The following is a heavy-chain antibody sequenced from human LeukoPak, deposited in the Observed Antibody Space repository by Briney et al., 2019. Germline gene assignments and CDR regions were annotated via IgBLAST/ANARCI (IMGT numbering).Heavy chain of an antibody. J-gene: IGHJ5*02. CDR3: AKRWTSYYDSSGYYPIWFDP. CDR2: ISGSGGST. D-gene: IGHD3-22*01. V-gene: IGHV3-23*01. Sequence: PGGSLRLSCAASGFTLSSYAMSWVRQAPGKGLEWVSAISGSGGSTYYADSVKGRFTISRDNSKNTLYLQMNSLRAEDTAVYYCAKRWTSYYDSSGYYPIWFDPWGQGTLVTVSS. CDR1: GFTLSSYA.